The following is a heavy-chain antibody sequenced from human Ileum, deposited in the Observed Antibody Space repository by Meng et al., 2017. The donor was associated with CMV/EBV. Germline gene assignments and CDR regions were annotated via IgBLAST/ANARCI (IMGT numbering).Heavy chain of an antibody. CDR3: ARGQDNHKGGVH. CDR1: DASFSDFY. CDR2: IHPSGST. J-gene: IGHJ4*02. Sequence: QLWGAGLLKPSETLSLTCDVYDASFSDFYWSWTRHLPGKGLEWIGEIHPSGSTHYNPSLESRVSISVHMSNNQFSPKVSSVTAADTAVYYCARGQDNHKGGVHWGQGTLVTVSS. V-gene: IGHV4-34*01. D-gene: IGHD1-14*01.